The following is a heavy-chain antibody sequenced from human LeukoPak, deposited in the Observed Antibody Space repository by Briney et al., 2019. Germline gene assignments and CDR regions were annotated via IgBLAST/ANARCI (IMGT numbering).Heavy chain of an antibody. J-gene: IGHJ4*02. Sequence: GGSLRLSCADSGFTFSSYGMNWVRQAPGNGLEWVSGIVPSGGTTYYADSVKGRFTVSRDNSKNTLYLQMNSLRAEDTAVYYCAKGGYQFDYWGQGTLVTVSS. CDR2: IVPSGGTT. CDR3: AKGGYQFDY. V-gene: IGHV3-23*01. CDR1: GFTFSSYG. D-gene: IGHD2-2*01.